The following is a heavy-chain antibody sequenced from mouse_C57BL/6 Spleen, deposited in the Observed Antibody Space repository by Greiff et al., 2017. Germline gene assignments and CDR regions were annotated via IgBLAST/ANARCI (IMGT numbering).Heavy chain of an antibody. CDR2: INPNNGGT. Sequence: EVQLQQSGPELVKPGASVKIPCKASGYTFTDYNMDWVKQSHGKSLEWIGDINPNNGGTIYNQKFKGKATLTVDKSSSTAYMELSSLTSEDTAVYYGARYGTAVVEGFAYWGQGTLVTVSA. V-gene: IGHV1-18*01. D-gene: IGHD1-1*01. CDR1: GYTFTDYN. CDR3: ARYGTAVVEGFAY. J-gene: IGHJ3*01.